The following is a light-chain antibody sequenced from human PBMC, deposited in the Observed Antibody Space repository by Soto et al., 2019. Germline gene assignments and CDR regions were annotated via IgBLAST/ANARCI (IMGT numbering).Light chain of an antibody. CDR2: EGS. Sequence: QSALTQPASVSGSPGQSITISCTGTSSDVGSYYLVSWYQQHPGKAPKLMIYEGSKRPSGVSNRFSGSKSGNTASLTISGLQAEDEADDYCCSYAGGSTLYVFGTGTKLTVL. CDR1: SSDVGSYYL. V-gene: IGLV2-23*01. CDR3: CSYAGGSTLYV. J-gene: IGLJ1*01.